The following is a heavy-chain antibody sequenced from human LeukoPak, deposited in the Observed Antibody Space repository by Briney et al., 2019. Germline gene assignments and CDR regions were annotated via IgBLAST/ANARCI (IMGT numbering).Heavy chain of an antibody. V-gene: IGHV4-59*08. D-gene: IGHD2-21*01. CDR3: ARRRQTCQPLCYYYLDV. Sequence: SGTLSLTCSVAGDSMKSYFWAWIRQPPGRGLAWIGFIYYSGSASNYSPAPQSRGRMSAKTSKNQFSPKLPSMTAADTATYYCARRRQTCQPLCYYYLDVWGKGTTVTVSS. CDR1: GDSMKSYF. CDR2: IYYSGSAS. J-gene: IGHJ6*03.